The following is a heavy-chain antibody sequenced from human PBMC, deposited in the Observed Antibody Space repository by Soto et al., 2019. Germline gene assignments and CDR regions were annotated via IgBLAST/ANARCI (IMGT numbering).Heavy chain of an antibody. CDR2: IYWDDYK. CDR3: AHRADLPYYYGSVYYGMDV. J-gene: IGHJ6*02. D-gene: IGHD3-10*01. Sequence: QITLKESGPTLVKPTQTLTLTCTFSGFSLSTSGVGVGWIRQPPGKALEWLALIYWDDYKRYSPSLKSRLTITKDTSKNQVVLTMTNMDPVDTATYYCAHRADLPYYYGSVYYGMDVWGQGTTVTVSS. CDR1: GFSLSTSGVG. V-gene: IGHV2-5*02.